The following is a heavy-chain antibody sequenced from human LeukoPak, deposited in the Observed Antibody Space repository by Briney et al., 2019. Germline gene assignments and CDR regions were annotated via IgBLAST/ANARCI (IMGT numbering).Heavy chain of an antibody. D-gene: IGHD3-10*01. CDR1: GFTFSSYW. Sequence: PWGSLRLSCAASGFTFSSYWMSWVRQAPGKGLEWVANIKQDGSEKYYVDSVKGRFTISRDNAKNSLYLQMNSLRAEDTAVYYCARDSYGSGSYYPYYFDYWGQGTLVTVSS. CDR3: ARDSYGSGSYYPYYFDY. V-gene: IGHV3-7*01. CDR2: IKQDGSEK. J-gene: IGHJ4*02.